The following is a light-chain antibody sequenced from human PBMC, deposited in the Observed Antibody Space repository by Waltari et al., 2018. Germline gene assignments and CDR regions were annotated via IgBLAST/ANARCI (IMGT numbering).Light chain of an antibody. CDR2: DVS. Sequence: EIVLTQSPATLSLSHGERATLSCRASQSVSSYLAWHQQKPGQPPRLLIYDVSNRATGIPARFSGSGSGTDFTLTISSLEPEDFAVYYCQQRSSWPHTFGQGTKLEIK. J-gene: IGKJ2*01. CDR1: QSVSSY. V-gene: IGKV3-11*01. CDR3: QQRSSWPHT.